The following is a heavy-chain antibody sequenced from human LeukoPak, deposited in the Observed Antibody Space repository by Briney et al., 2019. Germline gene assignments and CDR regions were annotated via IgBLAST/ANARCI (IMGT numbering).Heavy chain of an antibody. Sequence: GGSLRLSCAASGFTFSSYAMSWVRQAPGKGLEWVSAISGSGGSTYYADSVKGRFTISRDNSKNTLYLQMNSLRAEDTAVYYCAKDRTAYYDHVWGSSDYWGQGTLVTVSS. CDR3: AKDRTAYYDHVWGSSDY. J-gene: IGHJ4*02. V-gene: IGHV3-23*01. CDR2: ISGSGGST. CDR1: GFTFSSYA. D-gene: IGHD3-16*01.